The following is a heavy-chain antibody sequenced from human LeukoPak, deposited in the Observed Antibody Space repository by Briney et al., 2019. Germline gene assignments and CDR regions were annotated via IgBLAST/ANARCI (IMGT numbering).Heavy chain of an antibody. J-gene: IGHJ6*03. D-gene: IGHD3-3*01. CDR2: IYYSGST. V-gene: IGHV4-39*01. Sequence: SETLSPTCTVSGGSISSSSYYWGWIRQPPGKGLEWIGSIYYSGSTYYNPSLKSRVTISVDTSKNQFSLKLSSVTAADTAVYYCARSPYDFWSGYLYYMDVWGKGTTVTVSS. CDR1: GGSISSSSYY. CDR3: ARSPYDFWSGYLYYMDV.